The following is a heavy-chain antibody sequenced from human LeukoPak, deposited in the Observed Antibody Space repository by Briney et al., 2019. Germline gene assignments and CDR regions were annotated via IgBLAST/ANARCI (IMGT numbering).Heavy chain of an antibody. CDR3: AKLAAAGLLFDY. CDR1: GYTFTSYY. CDR2: INPSGGST. V-gene: IGHV1-46*01. J-gene: IGHJ4*02. D-gene: IGHD6-13*01. Sequence: ASVKVSCKASGYTFTSYYMHWVRQAPGQGLEWMGIINPSGGSTSYAQKFQGRVTMTRDTSTSTVYMELSSLRAEDTAVYYCAKLAAAGLLFDYWGQGTLVTVSS.